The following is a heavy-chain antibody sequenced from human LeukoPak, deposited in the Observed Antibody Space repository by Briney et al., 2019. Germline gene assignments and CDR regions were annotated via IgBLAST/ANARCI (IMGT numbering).Heavy chain of an antibody. J-gene: IGHJ6*03. CDR1: GFTFSDYW. CDR2: VNIHGSGT. Sequence: GGSLRLSCAASGFTFSDYWMHWVRQPPGKGLVWVARVNIHGSGTNYADSVKGRFTISRDNAKNTLYLQMTSLRAEDTAVYYALAGYYYSQMDVWGKGTAVTVSS. CDR3: LAGYYYSQMDV. V-gene: IGHV3-74*01. D-gene: IGHD6-13*01.